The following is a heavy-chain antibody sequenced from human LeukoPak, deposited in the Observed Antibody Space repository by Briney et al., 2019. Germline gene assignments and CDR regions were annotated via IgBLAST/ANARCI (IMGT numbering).Heavy chain of an antibody. V-gene: IGHV1-2*02. Sequence: ASVNVSCKASGFTFTGYYMHWVRQAPGQGLEWMGWINPNSGGTNYAQKFQGRVTMTRDTSITTAYMELSRLRSDDTAVYYCARGDVVLMVYAAPEYYFDYWGQGTLVTASS. D-gene: IGHD2-8*01. CDR3: ARGDVVLMVYAAPEYYFDY. J-gene: IGHJ4*02. CDR1: GFTFTGYY. CDR2: INPNSGGT.